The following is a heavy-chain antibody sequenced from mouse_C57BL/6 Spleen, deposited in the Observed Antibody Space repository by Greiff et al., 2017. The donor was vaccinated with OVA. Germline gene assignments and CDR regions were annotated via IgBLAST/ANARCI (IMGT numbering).Heavy chain of an antibody. CDR1: GFTFSSYG. J-gene: IGHJ2*01. D-gene: IGHD1-1*01. CDR2: ISSGGSYT. V-gene: IGHV5-6*01. Sequence: EVKLVESGGDLVKPGGSLKLSCAASGFTFSSYGMSWVRQTPDKRLEWVATISSGGSYTYYPDSVKGRFTISRDNAKNTLYLQMSSLKSEDTAMYYCARQGTVVATDYFDYWGQGTTLTVSS. CDR3: ARQGTVVATDYFDY.